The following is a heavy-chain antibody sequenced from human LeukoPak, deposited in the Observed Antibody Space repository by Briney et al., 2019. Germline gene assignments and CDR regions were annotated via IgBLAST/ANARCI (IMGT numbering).Heavy chain of an antibody. CDR1: GYSFTSYW. J-gene: IGHJ5*02. D-gene: IGHD2-2*01. CDR3: ARHMGDIVVVPAAKNWFDP. CDR2: IDPSDSYT. Sequence: GESLRISCKGSGYSFTSYWISWVRQMPGKGLEWMGRIDPSDSYTNYSPSFQGHVTISADKSISTAYLQWSSLKASDTAMYYCARHMGDIVVVPAAKNWFDPRGQGTLVTVSS. V-gene: IGHV5-10-1*01.